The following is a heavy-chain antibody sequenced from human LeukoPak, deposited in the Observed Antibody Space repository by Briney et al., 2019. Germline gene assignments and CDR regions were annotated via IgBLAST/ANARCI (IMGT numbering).Heavy chain of an antibody. CDR2: ISASGGST. V-gene: IGHV3-23*01. J-gene: IGHJ4*02. Sequence: GGSLRLSCAASGFTVSSNYMSWVRQAPGKGLEWVSAISASGGSTNYAGSVKGRFTISRDNSKNTLYLQMNSLRAEDTAVYYCAKDRSGYYSDFDYWGQGTLVTVSS. D-gene: IGHD3-22*01. CDR3: AKDRSGYYSDFDY. CDR1: GFTVSSNY.